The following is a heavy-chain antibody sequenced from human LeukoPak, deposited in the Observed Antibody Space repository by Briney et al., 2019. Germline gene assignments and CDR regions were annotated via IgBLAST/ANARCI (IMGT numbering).Heavy chain of an antibody. CDR1: GYTFTSYG. J-gene: IGHJ4*02. D-gene: IGHD3-10*01. CDR3: ARDLKWFGELLSLNY. V-gene: IGHV1-18*01. Sequence: GASVKVSCKASGYTFTSYGISWVRQAPGQGLEWMGWISAYNGNTNYAQKLQGRVTMTTDTSTSTAYMELRSLRSDDTAVYYCARDLKWFGELLSLNYWGQGTLVTVSS. CDR2: ISAYNGNT.